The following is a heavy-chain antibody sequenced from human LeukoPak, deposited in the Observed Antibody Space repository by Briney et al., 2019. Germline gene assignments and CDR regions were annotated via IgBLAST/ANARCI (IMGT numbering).Heavy chain of an antibody. CDR1: GGSFNDYY. CDR2: VNHSGRT. J-gene: IGHJ4*02. V-gene: IGHV4-34*01. CDR3: ARRGPGATVDY. D-gene: IGHD4/OR15-4a*01. Sequence: SETLSLTCAVYGGSFNDYYWSWIRQPPGKRLEWIGEVNHSGRTNYNPSLKSRVTISQDTSKNQFSLELRSVTAADTAVYFCARRGPGATVDYWGQGTLVTVSS.